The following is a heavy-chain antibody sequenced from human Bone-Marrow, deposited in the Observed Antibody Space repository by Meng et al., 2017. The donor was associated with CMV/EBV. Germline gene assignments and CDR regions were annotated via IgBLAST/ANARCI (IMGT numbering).Heavy chain of an antibody. CDR1: GFTFSSYW. CDR3: ARDPVEMATIDYYYYGRDV. Sequence: GGSLRLSCAASGFTFSSYWMSWVRQAPGKGLEWVANIKQDGSEKYYVDSVKGRFTISRDNAKNSLYLQMNSLRAEDTAVYYCARDPVEMATIDYYYYGRDVWGQGATVTVSS. J-gene: IGHJ6*02. CDR2: IKQDGSEK. V-gene: IGHV3-7*01. D-gene: IGHD5-24*01.